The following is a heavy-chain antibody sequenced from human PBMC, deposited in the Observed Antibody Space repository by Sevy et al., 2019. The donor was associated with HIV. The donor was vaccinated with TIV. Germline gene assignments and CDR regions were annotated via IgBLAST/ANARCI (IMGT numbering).Heavy chain of an antibody. CDR1: GFSFSIYS. J-gene: IGHJ4*02. Sequence: GGSLRLSCAASGFSFSIYSMNWVRQAPGRGLESVSYMSNTGSTIHYADSVKGRFTISRDNAKNSLYLQMNSLRAEDTAVYYCASQRGGYERLYYFDYWGQGTLVTVSS. D-gene: IGHD5-12*01. CDR2: MSNTGSTI. CDR3: ASQRGGYERLYYFDY. V-gene: IGHV3-48*01.